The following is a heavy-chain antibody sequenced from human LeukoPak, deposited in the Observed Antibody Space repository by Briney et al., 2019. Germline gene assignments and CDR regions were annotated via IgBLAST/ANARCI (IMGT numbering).Heavy chain of an antibody. J-gene: IGHJ4*02. D-gene: IGHD2-2*01. CDR1: GFTFDDYA. CDR2: ISWNSGSI. V-gene: IGHV3-9*01. Sequence: PGGSLGLSCAASGFTFDDYAMLWVRQAPGKGLEWVSGISWNSGSIGYADSVKGRFTISRDNAKNSLYLQMNSLRAEDTALYYCAKGRYCSSTSCWGEFDYWGQGTLVTVSS. CDR3: AKGRYCSSTSCWGEFDY.